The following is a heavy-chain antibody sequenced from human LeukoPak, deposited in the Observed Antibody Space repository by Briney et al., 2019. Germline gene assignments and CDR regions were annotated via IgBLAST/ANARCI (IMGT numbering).Heavy chain of an antibody. J-gene: IGHJ5*02. D-gene: IGHD1-7*01. CDR3: ASGRWNYVFDP. CDR1: GGSISSGSYY. V-gene: IGHV4-61*02. CDR2: IYTSGST. Sequence: SQTLSLTCTVSGGSISSGSYYWSWTRQPAGKGLEWIGRIYTSGSTNYNPSLKSRVTISVDTSKNQFSLKLSSVTAADTAVYYCASGRWNYVFDPWGQGTLVTVSS.